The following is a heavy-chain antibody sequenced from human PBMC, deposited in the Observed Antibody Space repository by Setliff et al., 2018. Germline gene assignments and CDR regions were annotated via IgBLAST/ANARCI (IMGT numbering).Heavy chain of an antibody. V-gene: IGHV3-30*02. CDR3: AKDTYYYDSSGYYVFDY. J-gene: IGHJ4*02. Sequence: TGGSLRLSCAAPGFTFSGYGIHWVRQAPGKGLEWVAFIRPDGSNKYYADFVKGRFTISRDNSKNTLYLQMNSLRVEDTAVYYCAKDTYYYDSSGYYVFDYWGQGTLVTVSS. D-gene: IGHD3-22*01. CDR2: IRPDGSNK. CDR1: GFTFSGYG.